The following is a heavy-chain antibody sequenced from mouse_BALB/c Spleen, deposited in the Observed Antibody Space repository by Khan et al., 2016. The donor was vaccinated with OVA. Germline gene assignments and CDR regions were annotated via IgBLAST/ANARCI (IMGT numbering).Heavy chain of an antibody. Sequence: VKLEESGPGLVAPSQSLSITCTVSGFSLTGYGVNWVRQPPGKGLEWPGMIWGDGSTDYNSALKSRLNLSKDNSKSQVFLKMNSLQTDDTARYYCARAYYGNYREAMDYWGHGTSVTVSS. CDR3: ARAYYGNYREAMDY. V-gene: IGHV2-6-7*01. CDR1: GFSLTGYG. CDR2: IWGDGST. D-gene: IGHD2-10*01. J-gene: IGHJ4*01.